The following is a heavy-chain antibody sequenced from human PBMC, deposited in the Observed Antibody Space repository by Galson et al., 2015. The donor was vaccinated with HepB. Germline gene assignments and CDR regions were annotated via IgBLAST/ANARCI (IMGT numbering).Heavy chain of an antibody. Sequence: SETLSLTCSFSGDSISSSRYYWGWIRQPRGKGLEWIGSIFYSGSTYYNPSLGGRLTISVDTSKNQFSLRLTSVTAADTAVYYCAREDCGGDCYSGYWGQGILGIFS. CDR2: IFYSGST. CDR1: GDSISSSRYY. J-gene: IGHJ4*02. V-gene: IGHV4-39*01. D-gene: IGHD2-21*02. CDR3: AREDCGGDCYSGY.